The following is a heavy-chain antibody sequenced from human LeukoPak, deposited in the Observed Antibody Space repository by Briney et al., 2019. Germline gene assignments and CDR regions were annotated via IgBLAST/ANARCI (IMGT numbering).Heavy chain of an antibody. CDR2: IYPGDSDT. D-gene: IGHD2/OR15-2a*01. V-gene: IGHV5-51*01. CDR3: ARQRGSNTGWFDP. J-gene: IGHJ5*02. CDR1: GYSLSTYW. Sequence: GESLKISCKASGYSLSTYWIGWVRQMPGKGLEWMGIIYPGDSDTRYSPSFQGQVTISADKSISTAYLQWSSLKASDTAMYFCARQRGSNTGWFDPWGQGTLVTVSS.